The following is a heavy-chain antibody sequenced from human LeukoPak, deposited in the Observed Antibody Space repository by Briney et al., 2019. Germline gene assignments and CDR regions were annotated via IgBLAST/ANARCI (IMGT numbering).Heavy chain of an antibody. CDR3: ARGEHNFDS. D-gene: IGHD1/OR15-1a*01. CDR2: IFSSGYT. Sequence: WEPLSLTCTVSGVSISGYYWRWLRQPAERGLEWIGRIFSSGYTNYNRSLKIRVTMSVDTSKNQFSLKLSAVTAAYSAVYYCARGEHNFDSWGQGTLVTVSS. CDR1: GVSISGYY. V-gene: IGHV4-4*07. J-gene: IGHJ4*02.